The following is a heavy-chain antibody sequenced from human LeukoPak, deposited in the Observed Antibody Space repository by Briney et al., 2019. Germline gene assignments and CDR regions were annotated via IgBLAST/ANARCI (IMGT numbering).Heavy chain of an antibody. CDR3: ASDPSTTWYYFDY. Sequence: PGRSLSLSCEASGYTFSSYGIHWVRQAPGKGLEWVAVIWYDGSKTYYADSVKGRFTISRDDSRNTLYLQMNSLTAEDTAVYHCASDPSTTWYYFDYWGQGTLVTVSS. CDR2: IWYDGSKT. J-gene: IGHJ4*02. D-gene: IGHD2-2*01. V-gene: IGHV3-33*01. CDR1: GYTFSSYG.